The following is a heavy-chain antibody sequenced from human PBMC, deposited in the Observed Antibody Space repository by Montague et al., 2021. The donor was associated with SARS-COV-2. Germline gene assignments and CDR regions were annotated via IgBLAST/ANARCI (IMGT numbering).Heavy chain of an antibody. D-gene: IGHD3-22*01. V-gene: IGHV3-23*01. CDR2: ISTTGANT. CDR1: GFPFSSYG. Sequence: FRSLSCPASGFPFSSYGMNWVRQAPGKGLEWVSAISTTGANTYYAGSVKGRFTISRDNSKNTLYLQLNSLRDEDTAVYYCAKEGVVVGADGFDYWGQGTMVIASS. J-gene: IGHJ3*01. CDR3: AKEGVVVGADGFDY.